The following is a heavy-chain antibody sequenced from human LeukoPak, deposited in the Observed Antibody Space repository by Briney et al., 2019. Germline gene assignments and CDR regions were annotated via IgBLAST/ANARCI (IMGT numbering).Heavy chain of an antibody. CDR1: GGSFSGYY. J-gene: IGHJ3*02. D-gene: IGHD1-26*01. CDR2: INHSGST. Sequence: SETLSLTCAVYGGSFSGYYWSWIRQPPGKGLEWIGEINHSGSTNYNPSLKSRVIISVDTSKNQFSLKLSSVTAADTAVYYCARAPYSGSYFWAFDIWGQGTMVTVSS. V-gene: IGHV4-34*01. CDR3: ARAPYSGSYFWAFDI.